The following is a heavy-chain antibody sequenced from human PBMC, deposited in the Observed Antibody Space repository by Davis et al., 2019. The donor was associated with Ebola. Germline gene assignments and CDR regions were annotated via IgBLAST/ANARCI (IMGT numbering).Heavy chain of an antibody. D-gene: IGHD6-19*01. CDR2: INTDGSFT. CDR3: AKQDDSGWYGIDDC. Sequence: GESLKISCAASGFTFTNYWMHWVRQTPGKGLVWVSRINTDGSFTDYADSVKGRFTISRDNSKNTLYLQINSLRPDDTALYYCAKQDDSGWYGIDDCWGQGTLVTVSS. V-gene: IGHV3-74*01. CDR1: GFTFTNYW. J-gene: IGHJ4*02.